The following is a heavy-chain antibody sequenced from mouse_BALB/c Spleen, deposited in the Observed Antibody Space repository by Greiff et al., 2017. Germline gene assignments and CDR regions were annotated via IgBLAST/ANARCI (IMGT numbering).Heavy chain of an antibody. J-gene: IGHJ2*01. CDR2: IRSKSNNYAT. D-gene: IGHD2-14*01. CDR1: GFTFNTNA. V-gene: IGHV10S3*01. Sequence: EVKLVETGGGLVQPKGSLKLSCAASGFTFNTNAMNWVRQAPGKGLEWVARIRSKSNNYATYYADSVKDRFTISRDDSQSMLYLQMNNLKTEDTAMYYCVRDRYDAGYFDYWGQGTTLTVSS. CDR3: VRDRYDAGYFDY.